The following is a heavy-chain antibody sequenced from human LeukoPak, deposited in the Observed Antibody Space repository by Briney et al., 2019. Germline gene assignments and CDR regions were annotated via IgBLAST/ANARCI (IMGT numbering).Heavy chain of an antibody. J-gene: IGHJ3*02. Sequence: SSVKVSCMASVYTFPEYYMYWVRQAPGQGREWMGWINPKSGGANSAQRSQSRVAMTRATSISTTYMELSRLRSDDTAVYYCAREAFTTVTSATDAFDIWGEGTMVTVSS. CDR2: INPKSGGA. D-gene: IGHD4-11*01. CDR3: AREAFTTVTSATDAFDI. V-gene: IGHV1-2*02. CDR1: VYTFPEYY.